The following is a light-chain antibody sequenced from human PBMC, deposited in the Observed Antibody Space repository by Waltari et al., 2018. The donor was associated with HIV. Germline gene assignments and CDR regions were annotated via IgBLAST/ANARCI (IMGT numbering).Light chain of an antibody. CDR1: ALPNQY. CDR3: YSTDSSGNYRM. J-gene: IGLJ3*02. Sequence: SYELTQPPSVSVSPGQTARITCSGDALPNQYAYWYQQKPGQAPVLVIYKDSERPSGIPERFSGSTSGTMATLIISGAQVEDEADYYCYSTDSSGNYRMFGGGTKLTVL. CDR2: KDS. V-gene: IGLV3-10*01.